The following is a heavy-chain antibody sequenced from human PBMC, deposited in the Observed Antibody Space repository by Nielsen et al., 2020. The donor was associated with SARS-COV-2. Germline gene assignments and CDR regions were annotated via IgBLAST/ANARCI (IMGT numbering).Heavy chain of an antibody. CDR1: GGSISIYD. J-gene: IGHJ6*02. Sequence: SETLSLTCTVSGGSISIYDWSWIRQPPGKGLEWNGYIYYSGSTKYNPSLKSRVTISVDTYKNQFSLKLSSVTAAYTAVYYCARLRCTNGVCYTWDYGMDVWCQVTTVTVSS. D-gene: IGHD2-8*01. CDR3: ARLRCTNGVCYTWDYGMDV. V-gene: IGHV4-59*08. CDR2: IYYSGST.